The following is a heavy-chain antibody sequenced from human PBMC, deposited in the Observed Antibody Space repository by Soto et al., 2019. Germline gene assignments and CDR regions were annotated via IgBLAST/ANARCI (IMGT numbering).Heavy chain of an antibody. CDR3: AKALRYSGRYYFSEYFQH. D-gene: IGHD1-26*01. CDR1: GFTFSSYA. V-gene: IGHV3-23*01. J-gene: IGHJ1*01. Sequence: GGSLRLSCAASGFTFSSYAMSWVRQAPGKGLEWVSAISGSGGSTYYADSVKGRFTISRDNSKNTLYLQMNSLRAEDTAVYYCAKALRYSGRYYFSEYFQHWGQGTLVTVSS. CDR2: ISGSGGST.